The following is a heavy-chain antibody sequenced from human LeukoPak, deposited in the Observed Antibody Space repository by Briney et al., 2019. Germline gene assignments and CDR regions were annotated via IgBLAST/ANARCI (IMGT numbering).Heavy chain of an antibody. Sequence: ASVKVSCKASGYTFTGYYMHWVRQAPGQGLEWMGWINPNSGGTNYAQKFQGRVTMTRDTSISTAYMELSRLRSDDTAVYYCARGGLVYSGSYYEGPYFDYWGQGTLVTVSS. D-gene: IGHD1-26*01. CDR2: INPNSGGT. CDR3: ARGGLVYSGSYYEGPYFDY. J-gene: IGHJ4*02. CDR1: GYTFTGYY. V-gene: IGHV1-2*02.